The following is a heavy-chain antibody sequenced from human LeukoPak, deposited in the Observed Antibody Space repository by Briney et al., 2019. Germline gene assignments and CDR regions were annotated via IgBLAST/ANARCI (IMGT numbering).Heavy chain of an antibody. V-gene: IGHV1-18*01. J-gene: IGHJ4*02. CDR2: ISAYNGNT. Sequence: ASVKVSCKASGYTFTSYGISWVRQAPGQGLEWMGWISAYNGNTNYAQKLKGRVTMTTDTSTSTAYMELRSLRSDDTAVYYCARVGAPLAYCGGDCYSFVDYWGQGTLVTVSS. D-gene: IGHD2-21*02. CDR3: ARVGAPLAYCGGDCYSFVDY. CDR1: GYTFTSYG.